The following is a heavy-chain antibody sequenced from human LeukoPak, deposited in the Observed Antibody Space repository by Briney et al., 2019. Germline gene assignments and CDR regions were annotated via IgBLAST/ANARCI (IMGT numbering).Heavy chain of an antibody. J-gene: IGHJ3*02. V-gene: IGHV4-59*01. CDR3: ARRGLSMIPRAFDI. CDR2: IYYSGGP. D-gene: IGHD4/OR15-4a*01. Sequence: PSETLSLTCTVSGGSMNSYYWSWIRQPPGKGLEWIAYIYYSGGPIYNPSLKSRLTISIDTSKNQFSLKLSSVTAADTAVYYCARRGLSMIPRAFDIWGRGTMVTVSS. CDR1: GGSMNSYY.